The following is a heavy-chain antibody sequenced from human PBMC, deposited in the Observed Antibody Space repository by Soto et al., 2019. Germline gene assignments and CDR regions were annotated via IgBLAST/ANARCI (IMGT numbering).Heavy chain of an antibody. CDR1: GFTFSSYA. CDR3: VRGGYSYKSFDY. V-gene: IGHV3-23*01. CDR2: ISDSGSYT. Sequence: EVQLLESGGGLVQPGGSLRLSCAASGFTFSSYAMSWVRQAPGRGLEWVSAISDSGSYTYYADSVKGRFTISRDNSKHTLYLQMSSLRPDDTAVYYCVRGGYSYKSFDYWGQGTLVTVSS. J-gene: IGHJ4*02. D-gene: IGHD5-18*01.